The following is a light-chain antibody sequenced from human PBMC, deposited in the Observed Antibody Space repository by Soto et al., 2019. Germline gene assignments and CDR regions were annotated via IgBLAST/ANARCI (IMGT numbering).Light chain of an antibody. V-gene: IGKV1-5*03. CDR1: QTISSW. Sequence: DIQMTQPPSTLSGSVGDRVTMTCRASQTISSWLAWYQQKPGKAPKLLIYKASTLKSGVPSRFSGSGSGTEFTLTISSLQPDDFATYYCQHYNSYSEAFGQGTNVDIK. J-gene: IGKJ1*01. CDR2: KAS. CDR3: QHYNSYSEA.